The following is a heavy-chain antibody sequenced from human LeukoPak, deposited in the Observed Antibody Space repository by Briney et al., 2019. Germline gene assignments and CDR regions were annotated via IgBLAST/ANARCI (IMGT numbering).Heavy chain of an antibody. J-gene: IGHJ4*02. CDR1: GGTFSSYA. V-gene: IGHV1-69*04. Sequence: SVKVSCKASGGTFSSYAISWVRQAPGQGLEWMGRIIPILGIANYAQKFQGRVTMTRDTSTSTVYMELYSLRSEDTAVYYCARGFNDILTGYPYWGQGTLVTVSS. D-gene: IGHD3-9*01. CDR2: IIPILGIA. CDR3: ARGFNDILTGYPY.